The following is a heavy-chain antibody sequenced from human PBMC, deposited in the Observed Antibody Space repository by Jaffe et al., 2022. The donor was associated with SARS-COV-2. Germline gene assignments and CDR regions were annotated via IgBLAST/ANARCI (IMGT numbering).Heavy chain of an antibody. V-gene: IGHV4-61*02. J-gene: IGHJ4*02. CDR1: GGSISSGSYY. CDR2: IYTSGST. D-gene: IGHD1-26*01. Sequence: QVQLQESGPGLVKPSQTLSLTCTVSGGSISSGSYYWSWIRQPAGKGLEWIGRIYTSGSTNYNPSLKSRVTISVDTSKNQFSLKLSSVTAADTAVYYCARLAKVGATPVGDFDYWGQGTLVTVSS. CDR3: ARLAKVGATPVGDFDY.